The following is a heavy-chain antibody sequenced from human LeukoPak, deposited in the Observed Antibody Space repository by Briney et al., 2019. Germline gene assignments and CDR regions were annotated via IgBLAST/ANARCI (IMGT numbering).Heavy chain of an antibody. CDR3: ARGGWSGYTRGYFDY. Sequence: GASVKVSCKASGYTFTSYGISWVRQAPGQGLEWMGWISAYNGNTNYAQKLQGRVTMTTDTSTSTAHMELRSLRSDDTAVYYCARGGWSGYTRGYFDYWGQGTLVTVSS. J-gene: IGHJ4*02. V-gene: IGHV1-18*01. CDR2: ISAYNGNT. D-gene: IGHD3-3*01. CDR1: GYTFTSYG.